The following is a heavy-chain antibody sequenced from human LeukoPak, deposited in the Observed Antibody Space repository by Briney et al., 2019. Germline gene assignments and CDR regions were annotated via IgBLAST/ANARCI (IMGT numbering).Heavy chain of an antibody. Sequence: SQTLSLTCTVSGGSISSGGYYWSWIRQHPGKGLERIGYIYYSGSTYYNPSLKSRVTISVDTSKNQFSLKLSSVTAADTAVYYCARSYYGSGSYYNDPYYYYYGVDVWGQGTTVTVSS. V-gene: IGHV4-31*03. CDR1: GGSISSGGYY. CDR3: ARSYYGSGSYYNDPYYYYYGVDV. J-gene: IGHJ6*02. D-gene: IGHD3-10*01. CDR2: IYYSGST.